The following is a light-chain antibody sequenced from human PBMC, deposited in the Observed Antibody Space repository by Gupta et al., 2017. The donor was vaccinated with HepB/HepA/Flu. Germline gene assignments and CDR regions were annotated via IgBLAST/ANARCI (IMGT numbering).Light chain of an antibody. CDR3: QQSYSTLFT. V-gene: IGKV1-39*01. J-gene: IGKJ4*01. CDR2: GTS. CDR1: QSISTY. Sequence: IQMTHSPSSLSASVGDRVTITCRASQSISTYLNWYQQRPGKAPKLLIYGTSILQSGVPSRFSGRGSGTDFTLTISSLQPEDFATYYCQQSYSTLFTFGGGTKLEIK.